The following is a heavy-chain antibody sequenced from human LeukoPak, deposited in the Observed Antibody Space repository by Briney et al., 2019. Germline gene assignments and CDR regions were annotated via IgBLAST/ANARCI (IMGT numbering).Heavy chain of an antibody. D-gene: IGHD6-13*01. Sequence: SVKVSCKASGYTFTSYDINWVRQATGQGPEWMGRIIPILGIANYAQKFQGRVTITADKSTSTAYMELSSLRSEDTAVYYCARRADSSSWYDYWGQGTLVTVSS. CDR2: IIPILGIA. J-gene: IGHJ4*02. V-gene: IGHV1-69*04. CDR1: GYTFTSYD. CDR3: ARRADSSSWYDY.